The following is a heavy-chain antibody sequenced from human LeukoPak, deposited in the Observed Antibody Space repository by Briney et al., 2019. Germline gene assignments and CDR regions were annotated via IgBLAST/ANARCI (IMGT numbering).Heavy chain of an antibody. D-gene: IGHD5-18*01. V-gene: IGHV4-4*02. CDR3: ARLRPSKKYSYGFLYYYYMDV. CDR2: VYHSGST. J-gene: IGHJ6*03. CDR1: GGSISSSNW. Sequence: PSETLSLTCAVSGGSISSSNWWSWVRQPPGKGLEWIGEVYHSGSTNYNPSLKSRVTISVDKSKNQFSLKLSSVTAADTAVYYCARLRPSKKYSYGFLYYYYMDVWGKGTTVTISS.